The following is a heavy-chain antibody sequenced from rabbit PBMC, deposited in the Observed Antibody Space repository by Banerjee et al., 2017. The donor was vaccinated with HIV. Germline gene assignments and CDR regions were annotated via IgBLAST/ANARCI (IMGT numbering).Heavy chain of an antibody. CDR1: GFTLSSYW. D-gene: IGHD6-1*01. Sequence: QQQLVESGGGLVKPGASLTLTCKASGFTLSSYWMWWVRQAPGKGLEWIACIGAGSSGTTYYASWAKGRFTISKTSSTTVTLQMTSLTAADTATYFCARDWADSNGYSYAYDLNLWGPGTLVTVS. J-gene: IGHJ4*01. CDR2: IGAGSSGTT. V-gene: IGHV1S45*01. CDR3: ARDWADSNGYSYAYDLNL.